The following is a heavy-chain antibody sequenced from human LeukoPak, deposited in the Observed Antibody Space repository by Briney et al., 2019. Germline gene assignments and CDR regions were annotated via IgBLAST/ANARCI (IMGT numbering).Heavy chain of an antibody. CDR2: IYPSGSP. D-gene: IGHD3-16*01. J-gene: IGHJ4*02. Sequence: PSETLSLTCSVSGGSISGYYWSWIRQPAGKGLEWIGRIYPSGSPNYNPSLKSRVSMSVDTSKNQFSLILTSVTAADTAVYYRARNSLYYFDYWGQGTLVPVSS. CDR1: GGSISGYY. CDR3: ARNSLYYFDY. V-gene: IGHV4-4*07.